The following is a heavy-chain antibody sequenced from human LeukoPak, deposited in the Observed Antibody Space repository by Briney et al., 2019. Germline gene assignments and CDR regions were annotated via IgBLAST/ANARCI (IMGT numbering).Heavy chain of an antibody. CDR1: GFTFSNAW. V-gene: IGHV3-30*02. Sequence: GGSLRLSCAASGFTFSNAWMSWVRQAPGKGLEWVAFIRFDGSNKYHADSVKGRFTISRDNSKNTLYLQMSSLRPEDTAVYYCAKGYSYGSAYWGQGTLVTVSS. CDR2: IRFDGSNK. CDR3: AKGYSYGSAY. J-gene: IGHJ4*02. D-gene: IGHD5-18*01.